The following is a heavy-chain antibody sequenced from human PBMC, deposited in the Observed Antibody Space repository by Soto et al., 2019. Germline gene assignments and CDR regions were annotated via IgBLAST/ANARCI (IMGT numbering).Heavy chain of an antibody. CDR1: GGSLSGATYS. V-gene: IGHV4-30-2*01. Sequence: KPSETLSLTCGVSGGSLSGATYSWNWIRQPPGKGLEWIGYIFPSGTTYYNPSLKSRVTISIDVSKNQFSLSLRSLTAADTAVYYCARSREFDYWSQGTMVTVYS. CDR2: IFPSGTT. CDR3: ARSREFDY. J-gene: IGHJ4*02.